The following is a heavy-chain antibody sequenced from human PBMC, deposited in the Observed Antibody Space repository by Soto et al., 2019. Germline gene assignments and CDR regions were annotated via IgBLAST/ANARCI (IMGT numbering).Heavy chain of an antibody. CDR3: ARGNYDFWSGYSGEPYYYGMDV. J-gene: IGHJ6*02. V-gene: IGHV1-69*13. Sequence: ASVKVSCKASGGTFSSYAISWVRQAPGQGLEWMGGIIPIFGTANYAQKFQGRVTITADESTSTAYMELSSLRSEDTAVYYCARGNYDFWSGYSGEPYYYGMDVWGQGTTVTVSS. CDR1: GGTFSSYA. CDR2: IIPIFGTA. D-gene: IGHD3-3*01.